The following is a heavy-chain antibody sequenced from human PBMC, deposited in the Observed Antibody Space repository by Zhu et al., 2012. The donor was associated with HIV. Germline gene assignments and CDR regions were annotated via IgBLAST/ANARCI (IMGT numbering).Heavy chain of an antibody. D-gene: IGHD1-1*01. V-gene: IGHV4-59*11. CDR1: GGSMSSHY. CDR2: MYSSGST. J-gene: IGHJ4*02. CDR3: ARSVKGQLVFDS. Sequence: QVQLQESGPQLVKPSETLSLTCTVSGGSMSSHYWNWVRQPPGKGLQWIGYMYSSGSTKYNFSLKSRVAISLDMSKNQFSLNLSSVTTANTAVYYCARSVKGQLVFDSWGQGALGHRSPQ.